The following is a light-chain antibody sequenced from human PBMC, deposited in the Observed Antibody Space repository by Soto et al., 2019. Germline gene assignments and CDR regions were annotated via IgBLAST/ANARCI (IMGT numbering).Light chain of an antibody. Sequence: ESVLTQSPGTQSLSPGERATLSSRDSQSVSSNSLAWYQQKPGQAPRLLIYGASSRATGTPDRFSGSGSGTDFTLTISRLEPEDFAVYYCQQFGGSPPSWTFGQGTKVEI. V-gene: IGKV3-20*01. CDR2: GAS. CDR3: QQFGGSPPSWT. CDR1: QSVSSNS. J-gene: IGKJ1*01.